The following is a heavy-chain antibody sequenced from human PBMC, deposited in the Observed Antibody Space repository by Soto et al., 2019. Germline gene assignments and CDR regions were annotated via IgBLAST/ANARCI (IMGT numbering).Heavy chain of an antibody. CDR3: ATGAASIAAHVL. V-gene: IGHV1-18*01. CDR2: VNAYNGNT. Sequence: QVQLVQSGSEVKKPGASVKVSCKASGYTFTSFGGNWVRQVPGQGLEWMGWVNAYNGNTNHAQKLQDRVTITAETSTSTAYMEVKSLRSDDTAVYYCATGAASIAAHVLWGQGTLVTVSS. J-gene: IGHJ4*02. CDR1: GYTFTSFG. D-gene: IGHD6-6*01.